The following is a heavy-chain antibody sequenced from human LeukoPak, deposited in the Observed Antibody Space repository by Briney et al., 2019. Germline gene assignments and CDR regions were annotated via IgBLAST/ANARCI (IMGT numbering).Heavy chain of an antibody. V-gene: IGHV4-39*01. Sequence: PSETLSLTCTVSGGSISSSSYYWGWIRQPPGKGLEWIGSIYYSGSTYYNPSLKSRVTISVDASKNQFSLKLSSVTAADTAVYYCANSAVSGSSFDYWGQGTLVTVSS. CDR2: IYYSGST. J-gene: IGHJ4*02. D-gene: IGHD5-12*01. CDR3: ANSAVSGSSFDY. CDR1: GGSISSSSYY.